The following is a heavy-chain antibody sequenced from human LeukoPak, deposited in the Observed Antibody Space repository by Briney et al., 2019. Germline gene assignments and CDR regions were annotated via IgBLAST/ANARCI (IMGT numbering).Heavy chain of an antibody. CDR3: KSGGAAPGSFDN. Sequence: SLRLSCAASGFTFSDYWMSWMRQAPGKGLEWVANIKYDGNEEYYVDSVKGRFTISRDNAKNSLYLQLNSLRLEDTAVYYCKSGGAAPGSFDNWGQGTLVTVSP. CDR2: IKYDGNEE. V-gene: IGHV3-7*01. J-gene: IGHJ4*02. CDR1: GFTFSDYW. D-gene: IGHD6-13*01.